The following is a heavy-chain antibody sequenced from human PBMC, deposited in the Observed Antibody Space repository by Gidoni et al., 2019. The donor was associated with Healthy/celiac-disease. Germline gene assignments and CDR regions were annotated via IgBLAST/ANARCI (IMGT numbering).Heavy chain of an antibody. D-gene: IGHD3-22*01. CDR1: GGTFSSDP. J-gene: IGHJ2*01. CDR3: ATAEGYYYDSSGYYPTNWYFDL. CDR2: VIPIFGTA. Sequence: QVQLVQSGAEVKKPGSSVKVSCKASGGTFSSDPISWVRQAPGPGLEWMGGVIPIFGTANYAQKFQGRVTITADKSTSTAYMELSSLRSEDTAVYYCATAEGYYYDSSGYYPTNWYFDLWGRGTLVTVSS. V-gene: IGHV1-69*06.